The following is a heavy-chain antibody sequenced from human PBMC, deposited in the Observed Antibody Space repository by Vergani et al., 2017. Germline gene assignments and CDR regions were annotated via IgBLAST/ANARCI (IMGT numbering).Heavy chain of an antibody. J-gene: IGHJ4*02. CDR1: GFTFSSYS. CDR2: ISSSSSYI. V-gene: IGHV3-21*01. Sequence: EVQLVESGGGLVKPGGSLRLSCAASGFTFSSYSMNWVRQAPGKGLEWVSSISSSSSYIYYADSVKCRFTISRDNAKNSLYLQMNSLRAEDTAVYYCAGDRRLLERLSQYYFDYWGQGTLVTVSS. D-gene: IGHD3-3*01. CDR3: AGDRRLLERLSQYYFDY.